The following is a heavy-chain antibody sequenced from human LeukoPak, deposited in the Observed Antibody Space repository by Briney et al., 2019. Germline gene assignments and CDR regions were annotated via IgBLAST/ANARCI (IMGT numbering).Heavy chain of an antibody. D-gene: IGHD1-26*01. Sequence: ASVKVSCKVSGYTLTELSMHWVRQAPGKGLEWMGGFDPEDAETIYTQKFQGRVTMTEDTSTDTAYMELSNLRSEDTAVYYCATGGGGSYSYWGQGTLVTVSS. J-gene: IGHJ4*02. CDR1: GYTLTELS. V-gene: IGHV1-24*01. CDR2: FDPEDAET. CDR3: ATGGGGSYSY.